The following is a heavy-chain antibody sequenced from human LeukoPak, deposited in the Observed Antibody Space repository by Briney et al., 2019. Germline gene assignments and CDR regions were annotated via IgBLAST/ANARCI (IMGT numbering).Heavy chain of an antibody. J-gene: IGHJ6*02. CDR3: ATWAFYHSLDV. Sequence: GGSLRLSCAASGFTLGAFAMHWVRQAPWKGLEWVSLIDKDGRKTYYADSVKGRFTISRDNSKNSLYLQMTSLRTEDTALYYCATWAFYHSLDVWGQGATVTVSS. CDR2: IDKDGRKT. CDR1: GFTLGAFA. D-gene: IGHD1-26*01. V-gene: IGHV3-43*02.